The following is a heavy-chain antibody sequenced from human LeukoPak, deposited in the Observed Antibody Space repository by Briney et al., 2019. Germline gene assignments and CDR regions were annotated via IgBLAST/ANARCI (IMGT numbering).Heavy chain of an antibody. CDR2: INPNSGGT. J-gene: IGHJ4*02. CDR3: AREPRIAAAGHFDY. D-gene: IGHD6-13*01. Sequence: ASVKVSCKASGYTFTGYYMHWVRQAPGQGLEWMGWINPNSGGTNYAQKFQGWVTMTRDTSISTAYMELSRLRSDDTAVYYCAREPRIAAAGHFDYWGQGTLVTVSS. V-gene: IGHV1-2*04. CDR1: GYTFTGYY.